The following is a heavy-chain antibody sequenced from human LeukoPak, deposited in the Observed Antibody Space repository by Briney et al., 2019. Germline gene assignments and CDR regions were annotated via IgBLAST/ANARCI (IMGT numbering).Heavy chain of an antibody. CDR1: GGSISSGDYY. D-gene: IGHD3-3*01. CDR3: ARDTSGYKGPHFDY. J-gene: IGHJ4*02. Sequence: PSETLSLTCTVSGGSISSGDYYWSWIRQPPGKGLEWIGYIYYSGSTYYNPSLKSRVTISVDTSKNQFSLKLSSVTAADTAVYYCARDTSGYKGPHFDYWGQGTLVTVSS. CDR2: IYYSGST. V-gene: IGHV4-30-4*01.